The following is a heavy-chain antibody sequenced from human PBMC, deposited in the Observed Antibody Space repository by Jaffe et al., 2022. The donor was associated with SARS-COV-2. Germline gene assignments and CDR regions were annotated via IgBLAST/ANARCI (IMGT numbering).Heavy chain of an antibody. V-gene: IGHV3-49*04. CDR2: IRSKAYGGTT. Sequence: EVQLVESGGGLVQPGRSLRLSCTASGFTFGDYAMSWVRQAPGKGLEWVGFIRSKAYGGTTEYAASVKGRFTISRDDSKSIAYLQMNSLKTEDTAVYYCTRDGWKGDAFDIWGQGTMVTVSS. CDR1: GFTFGDYA. J-gene: IGHJ3*02. D-gene: IGHD6-19*01. CDR3: TRDGWKGDAFDI.